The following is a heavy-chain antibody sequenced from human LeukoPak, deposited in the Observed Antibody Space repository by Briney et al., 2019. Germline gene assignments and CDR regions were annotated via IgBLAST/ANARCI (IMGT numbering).Heavy chain of an antibody. CDR3: ARSSGWRDAFDF. D-gene: IGHD6-19*01. J-gene: IGHJ3*01. CDR1: GGSISISGFY. CDR2: TYNSGNT. V-gene: IGHV4-31*03. Sequence: SETLSLTCSVSGGSISISGFYWIWIRQLPGKGLEWIGYTYNSGNTYYNPSFGSRVTISTDTSMNQFFLKSHSVTAADTAVYYCARSSGWRDAFDFWGRGTMVTVSS.